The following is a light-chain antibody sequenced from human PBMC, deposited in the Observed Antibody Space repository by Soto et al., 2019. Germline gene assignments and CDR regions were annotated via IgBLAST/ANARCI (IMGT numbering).Light chain of an antibody. V-gene: IGKV1-8*01. CDR1: QDVSSS. CDR3: QQYYTYPWT. J-gene: IGKJ1*01. Sequence: AIRMTQSPSSLSASTGDKVTITCRASQDVSSSLAWYQQKPGKAPKLLIFAASTLQSGVPSRFRGSGSETDFTFTISCLQSEDFATYYCQQYYTYPWTFGQGTNVEF. CDR2: AAS.